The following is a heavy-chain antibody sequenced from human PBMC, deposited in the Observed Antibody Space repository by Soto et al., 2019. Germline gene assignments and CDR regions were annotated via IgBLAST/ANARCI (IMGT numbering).Heavy chain of an antibody. CDR3: ARSGRITIFGETNQRYYYYYYMDV. Sequence: SETLSLTCTVSGTSIRSYYWSWIRQPPGKGMEWIGYIYYSGSTNYNPPLKSRVTISVDTSKNQFSLKLSSVTAADTAVYYCARSGRITIFGETNQRYYYYYYMDVWGKGTTVTVSS. J-gene: IGHJ6*03. D-gene: IGHD3-3*01. CDR1: GTSIRSYY. CDR2: IYYSGST. V-gene: IGHV4-59*08.